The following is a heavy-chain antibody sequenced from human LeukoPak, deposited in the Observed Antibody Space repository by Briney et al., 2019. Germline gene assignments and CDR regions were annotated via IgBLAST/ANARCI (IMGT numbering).Heavy chain of an antibody. V-gene: IGHV5-51*01. CDR3: ASPRVGATAFDI. Sequence: GESLKISRKGSGYSFTTYWIGWVRQMPGKGLEYMGIINPGDSDTRYSPSFQAQVTISVDKSISTAYLQWSSLKASDTAMYYCASPRVGATAFDIWGQGTLVTVSS. CDR2: INPGDSDT. J-gene: IGHJ3*02. D-gene: IGHD1-26*01. CDR1: GYSFTTYW.